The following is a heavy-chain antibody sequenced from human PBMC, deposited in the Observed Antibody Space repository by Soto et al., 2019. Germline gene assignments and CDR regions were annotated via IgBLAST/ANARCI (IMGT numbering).Heavy chain of an antibody. J-gene: IGHJ4*02. CDR1: GRTFSSYA. CDR3: ARGVGATTGYDY. CDR2: IIPIFGTA. D-gene: IGHD1-26*01. Sequence: SVKVSCKASGRTFSSYAISWVRQAPGQGLEWMGGIIPIFGTANYAQKFQGRVTITADESTSTAYMELSSLRSEDTAVYYCARGVGATTGYDYWGQGTLVTVSS. V-gene: IGHV1-69*13.